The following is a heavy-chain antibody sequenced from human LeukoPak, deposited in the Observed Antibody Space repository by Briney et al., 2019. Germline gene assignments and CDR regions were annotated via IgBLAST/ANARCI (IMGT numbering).Heavy chain of an antibody. CDR1: GYTFTSYA. CDR2: INTNTGNP. Sequence: ASVTVSCKASGYTFTSYAMNWVRQAPGQGLEWMGWINTNTGNPTYAQGFTGRFVFSLDTSVSTAYLQISSLKAEDTAVYYCARALWFGELYDAFDIWGQGTMVTVSS. CDR3: ARALWFGELYDAFDI. V-gene: IGHV7-4-1*02. D-gene: IGHD3-10*01. J-gene: IGHJ3*02.